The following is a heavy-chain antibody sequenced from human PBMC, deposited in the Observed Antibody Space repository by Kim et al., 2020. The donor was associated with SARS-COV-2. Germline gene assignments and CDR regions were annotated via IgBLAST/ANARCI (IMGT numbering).Heavy chain of an antibody. CDR3: AIVPTVTLFDC. CDR1: GLTFSNYW. CDR2: ISRDGSTT. Sequence: GGSLRLSCEASGLTFSNYWVHWVRQAPGKGLVWVSRISRDGSTTYYAYAVDGLFTISRDNAKTTLYQQMNSLSAETAAVYCWAIVPTVTLFDCWGQGTL. J-gene: IGHJ4*02. D-gene: IGHD5-12*01. V-gene: IGHV3-74*01.